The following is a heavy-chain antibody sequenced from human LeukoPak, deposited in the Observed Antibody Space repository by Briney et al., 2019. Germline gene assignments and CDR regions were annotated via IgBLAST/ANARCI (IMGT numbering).Heavy chain of an antibody. V-gene: IGHV1-8*01. J-gene: IGHJ5*02. CDR3: ARGRVVRGVILWFDP. Sequence: ASVKVSCKASGYIFDRYDINWVRQATGKGLEWMGWMNPNSGNTGYAQKFQGRVTMTRNTSISTAYMELSSLRSEDTAVYYCARGRVVRGVILWFDPWGQGTLVTVSS. CDR2: MNPNSGNT. D-gene: IGHD3-10*01. CDR1: GYIFDRYD.